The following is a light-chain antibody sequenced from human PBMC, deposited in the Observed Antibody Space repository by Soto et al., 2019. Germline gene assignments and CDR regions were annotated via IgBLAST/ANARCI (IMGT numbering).Light chain of an antibody. CDR1: QSLVYSDGNTY. J-gene: IGKJ3*01. CDR3: MQGTHPFT. Sequence: DVVMTQSPLSLPVSLGQPASISCRSSQSLVYSDGNTYLNWFQQRPGQSPRRLIYKVSNRDSGVPDRFSDSGSGTDFTLKISRVEAEDVGVYYCMQGTHPFTFGPGTKVDIK. CDR2: KVS. V-gene: IGKV2-30*01.